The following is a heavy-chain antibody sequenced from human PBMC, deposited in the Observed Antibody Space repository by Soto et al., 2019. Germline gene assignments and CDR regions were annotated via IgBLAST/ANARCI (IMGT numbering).Heavy chain of an antibody. J-gene: IGHJ4*02. CDR3: ARHWALGPPPEY. CDR2: IYHSGST. V-gene: IGHV4-30-2*01. Sequence: PSETLSLTCTVSGGSISSGGYSWSWIRQPPGKGLEWIGYIYHSGSTNYNPSLKSRVTISVDTSKNQFSLKLSSVTAADTAVYYCARHWALGPPPEYWGQGTLVTLSS. D-gene: IGHD3-16*01. CDR1: GGSISSGGYS.